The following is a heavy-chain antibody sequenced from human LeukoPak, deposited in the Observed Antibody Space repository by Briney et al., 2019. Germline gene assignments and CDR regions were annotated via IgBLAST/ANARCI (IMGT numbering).Heavy chain of an antibody. Sequence: QTGGSLRLSCAASGFTFSTYWMSWVRQAPGKGLEWVPYISSSGSTIYYADSVKGRFTISRDNAKNSLYLQMNSLRAEDTAVYYCARREYYGMDVWGQGTTVTVSS. CDR1: GFTFSTYW. V-gene: IGHV3-48*04. J-gene: IGHJ6*02. CDR2: ISSSGSTI. CDR3: ARREYYGMDV.